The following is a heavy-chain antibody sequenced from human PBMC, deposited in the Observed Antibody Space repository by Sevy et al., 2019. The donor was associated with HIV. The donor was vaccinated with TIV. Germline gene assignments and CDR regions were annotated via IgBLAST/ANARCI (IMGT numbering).Heavy chain of an antibody. CDR2: IWYDGSYK. D-gene: IGHD3-3*01. Sequence: GGSLRLSCAASGFTFSNYGMHWVRQAPGKGLEWVAVIWYDGSYKYYADSVKGRFTISRDNTKSTLNLQMNSLTAEDTAVYYCAKTFAIFGVLMSPDFDPWGQGTLVTVSS. J-gene: IGHJ5*02. CDR3: AKTFAIFGVLMSPDFDP. V-gene: IGHV3-33*06. CDR1: GFTFSNYG.